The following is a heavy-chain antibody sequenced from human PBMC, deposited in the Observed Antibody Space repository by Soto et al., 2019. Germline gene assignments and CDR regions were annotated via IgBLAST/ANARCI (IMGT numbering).Heavy chain of an antibody. V-gene: IGHV3-48*02. CDR2: ISSSSSTM. CDR3: ARDFGDIVVVPAADSEGYYYYYGMDV. Sequence: EVQLVESGGGLVQPGGSLRLSCAASGFTFSSYSMNWVRQAPGKGLEWVSYISSSSSTMYYADSVKGRFTISRDNAKNSLYLQMNSLRDEDTAVYYCARDFGDIVVVPAADSEGYYYYYGMDVWGQGTTVTVSS. J-gene: IGHJ6*02. D-gene: IGHD2-2*01. CDR1: GFTFSSYS.